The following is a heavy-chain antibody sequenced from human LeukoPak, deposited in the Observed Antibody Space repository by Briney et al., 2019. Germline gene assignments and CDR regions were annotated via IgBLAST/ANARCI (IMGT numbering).Heavy chain of an antibody. CDR1: GYTFTSYY. Sequence: GASVKVSCKASGYTFTSYYMHWVRQAPGQGLEWMGIINPSGGSTSYAQKFQGRVTMTRDTSTSTVYMELSSLRSEDTAVYHCATLAYYYDSSDYWGQGTLVTVSS. V-gene: IGHV1-46*01. CDR2: INPSGGST. D-gene: IGHD3-22*01. CDR3: ATLAYYYDSSDY. J-gene: IGHJ4*02.